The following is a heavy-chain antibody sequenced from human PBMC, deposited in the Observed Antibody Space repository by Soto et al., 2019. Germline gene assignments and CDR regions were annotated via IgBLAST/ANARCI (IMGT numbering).Heavy chain of an antibody. V-gene: IGHV3-21*01. CDR2: ISSSSSYI. CDR1: GFTFSSYS. Sequence: EVQLVESGGGLVKPGGSLRLSCAASGFTFSSYSMNWVRQAPGKGLEWVSSISSSSSYIYYADSVKGRFTISRDNAKNSLYLQMNSLRAEDTAVYYCARGADYYGSGSPPDAFDIWGQGTMVTVSS. CDR3: ARGADYYGSGSPPDAFDI. D-gene: IGHD3-10*01. J-gene: IGHJ3*02.